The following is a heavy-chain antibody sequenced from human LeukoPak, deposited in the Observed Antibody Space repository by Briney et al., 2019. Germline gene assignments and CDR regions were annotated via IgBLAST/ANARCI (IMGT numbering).Heavy chain of an antibody. V-gene: IGHV1-2*02. D-gene: IGHD3-10*01. J-gene: IGHJ5*02. CDR3: ARDRGLTMVRGVISFWFDP. CDR2: INPNSGGT. Sequence: ASVKVSCKASGYTFTGYYMHWVRQAPGQGLEWMGWINPNSGGTNYAQKFQGRVTMTRDTSISTAYMELSRLRSDDTAVYYCARDRGLTMVRGVISFWFDPWGQGTLVTVSS. CDR1: GYTFTGYY.